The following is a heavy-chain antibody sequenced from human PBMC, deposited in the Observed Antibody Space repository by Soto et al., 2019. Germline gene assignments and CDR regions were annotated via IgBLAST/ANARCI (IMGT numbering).Heavy chain of an antibody. Sequence: PGGSLRLSCAASGFTFSSYGMHWVRQAPGKGLERVAVISYDGSNKYYADYVKGRFTISRDNSKNTLYLQMNSLRAEDTAVYYCAKDSSSWYENYYYYYGMDVWGQGTTVTVSS. J-gene: IGHJ6*02. V-gene: IGHV3-30*18. D-gene: IGHD6-13*01. CDR3: AKDSSSWYENYYYYYGMDV. CDR1: GFTFSSYG. CDR2: ISYDGSNK.